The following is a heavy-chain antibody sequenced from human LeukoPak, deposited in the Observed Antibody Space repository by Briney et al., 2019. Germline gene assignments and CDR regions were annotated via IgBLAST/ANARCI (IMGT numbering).Heavy chain of an antibody. CDR3: AKGHRESSSFFDS. CDR2: INGRGDDT. J-gene: IGHJ4*02. Sequence: GGSLRLSCAAFSGFAMSWVRQAPGKRLEWVSAINGRGDDTYYPDSVKGRFTISRDNSNNTQYLQMNSLRADDTAVYYCAKGHRESSSFFDSWGQGIPVTVPS. CDR1: SGFA. V-gene: IGHV3-23*01.